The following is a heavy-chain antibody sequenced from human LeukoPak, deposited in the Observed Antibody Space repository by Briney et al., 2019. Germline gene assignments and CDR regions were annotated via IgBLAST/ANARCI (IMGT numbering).Heavy chain of an antibody. J-gene: IGHJ4*02. CDR2: IYYSGNT. Sequence: SETLSLTCTVSGVSISSSNSYWGWIRQPPGKGLEWSGSIYYSGNTYYNASLKSQVSISIDTSKNQFSLRLTSVTAADTAVYYCARQTGSGLFILPGGQGTLVTVSS. CDR3: ARQTGSGLFILP. D-gene: IGHD3/OR15-3a*01. CDR1: GVSISSSNSY. V-gene: IGHV4-39*01.